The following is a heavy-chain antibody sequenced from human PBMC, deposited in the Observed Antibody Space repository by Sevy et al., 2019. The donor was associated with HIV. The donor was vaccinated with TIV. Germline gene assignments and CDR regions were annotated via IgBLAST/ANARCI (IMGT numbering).Heavy chain of an antibody. CDR3: ARDDDYGDYGTGFVY. J-gene: IGHJ4*02. Sequence: GGSLRLSCAASGFTFSSYSMNWVRQAPGKGLEWVSYISSSSSTIYYADSVKGRFTISRDNAKNSLYLQMNSLRDEDTAVYYCARDDDYGDYGTGFVYWGQGTLVTVSS. D-gene: IGHD4-17*01. CDR2: ISSSSSTI. CDR1: GFTFSSYS. V-gene: IGHV3-48*02.